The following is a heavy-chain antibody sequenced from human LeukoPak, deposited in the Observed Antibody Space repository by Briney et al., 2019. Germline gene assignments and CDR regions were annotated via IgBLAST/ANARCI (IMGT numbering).Heavy chain of an antibody. J-gene: IGHJ4*02. Sequence: GGSLRLSCAASGFTFSSYAMSWVRQAPGKGLEWVSAISGSGGSTYYADSVKGRFTISRDNSKNTLYLQMNSLRAEDTAVYYCAKDADYDSSGYYYAQYYFDYWGQGTLVTVSS. V-gene: IGHV3-23*01. CDR2: ISGSGGST. CDR3: AKDADYDSSGYYYAQYYFDY. D-gene: IGHD3-22*01. CDR1: GFTFSSYA.